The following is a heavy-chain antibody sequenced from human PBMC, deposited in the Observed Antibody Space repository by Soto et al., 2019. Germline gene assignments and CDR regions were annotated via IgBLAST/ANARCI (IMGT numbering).Heavy chain of an antibody. J-gene: IGHJ6*02. Sequence: SEILCLPCTVSGGSSSSVGYYWSWIHQHPGKGLECIGYIYYSGSTYYNPSLKSRVTISVDTSKNQFSLKLSSVTAADTAVYYCAASCVGCRGFNYYGMDVWGQGTTVTVSS. V-gene: IGHV4-31*03. D-gene: IGHD5-12*01. CDR3: AASCVGCRGFNYYGMDV. CDR2: IYYSGST. CDR1: GGSSSSVGYY.